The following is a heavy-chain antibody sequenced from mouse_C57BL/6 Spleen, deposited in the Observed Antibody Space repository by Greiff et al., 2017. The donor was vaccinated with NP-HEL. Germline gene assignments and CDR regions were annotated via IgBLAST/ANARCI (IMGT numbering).Heavy chain of an antibody. J-gene: IGHJ3*01. D-gene: IGHD2-1*01. V-gene: IGHV1-82*01. CDR3: APLPGAY. Sequence: QVQLQQSGPELVKPGASVKISCKASGYAFSSSWMNWVKQRPGTGLEWIGRIYPGDGDTNYNGKFKGKATLTADKSSSTAYMPLSSLTSEDSAVYFCAPLPGAYWGQGTLVTVSA. CDR1: GYAFSSSW. CDR2: IYPGDGDT.